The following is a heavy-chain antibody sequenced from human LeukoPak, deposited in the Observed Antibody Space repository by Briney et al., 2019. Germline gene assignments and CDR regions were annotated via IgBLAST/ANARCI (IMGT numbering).Heavy chain of an antibody. D-gene: IGHD3-10*01. CDR3: ARDRRNYYGSGSYYNLDY. Sequence: ASVKVSCKASGGTFSSYAISWVRQAPGQGLEWMGGIIPIFGTANYAQKFQGRVTITADKSTSKAYMELSSLRSEDTAVYYCARDRRNYYGSGSYYNLDYWGQGTLVTVSS. CDR1: GGTFSSYA. V-gene: IGHV1-69*06. CDR2: IIPIFGTA. J-gene: IGHJ4*02.